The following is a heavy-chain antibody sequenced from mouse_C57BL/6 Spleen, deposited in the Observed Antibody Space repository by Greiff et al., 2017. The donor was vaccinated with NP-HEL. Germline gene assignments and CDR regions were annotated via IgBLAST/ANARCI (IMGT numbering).Heavy chain of an antibody. J-gene: IGHJ4*01. D-gene: IGHD1-1*01. CDR3: ARHGRGSSYAMDY. CDR2: IWSDGST. V-gene: IGHV2-6-1*01. CDR1: GFSLTSYG. Sequence: QVQLKESGPGLVAPSQSLSITCTVSGFSLTSYGVHWVRQPPGKGLEWLVVIWSDGSTTYNSALKSRLSISKDNSKSQVFLKMNSLQTDDTAMYYCARHGRGSSYAMDYWGQGTSVTVSS.